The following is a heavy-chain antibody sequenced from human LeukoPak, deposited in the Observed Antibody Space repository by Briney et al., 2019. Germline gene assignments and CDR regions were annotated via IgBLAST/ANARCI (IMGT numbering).Heavy chain of an antibody. CDR1: GGSISSSSYY. CDR3: ARTMEGYCSGGSCYQYSYYMDV. J-gene: IGHJ6*03. V-gene: IGHV4-39*07. CDR2: IYYSGST. Sequence: PSETLSLTCTVSGGSISSSSYYWGWIRQPPGKGLEWIGSIYYSGSTNYNPSLKSRVTISVDTSKNQFSLKLTSVTAADTAVYYCARTMEGYCSGGSCYQYSYYMDVWGKGTTVTVSS. D-gene: IGHD2-15*01.